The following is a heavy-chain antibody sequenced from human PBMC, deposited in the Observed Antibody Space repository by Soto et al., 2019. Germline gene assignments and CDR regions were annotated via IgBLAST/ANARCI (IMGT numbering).Heavy chain of an antibody. CDR1: GGSISSGGYY. CDR3: ASDESATDAFDI. J-gene: IGHJ3*02. D-gene: IGHD5-12*01. CDR2: IYYSGTT. Sequence: QVQLQESGPGLVKPSQTLSLTCTVSGGSISSGGYYWSWIRQNPGKGLAWIGYIYYSGTTNYNPSLKSRLTISVDTSKNQFSLKLISMTAADTAVYYCASDESATDAFDIWGQGTMVTVSS. V-gene: IGHV4-31*03.